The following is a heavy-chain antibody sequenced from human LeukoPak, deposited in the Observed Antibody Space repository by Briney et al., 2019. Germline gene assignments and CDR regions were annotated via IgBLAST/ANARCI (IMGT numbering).Heavy chain of an antibody. D-gene: IGHD2-21*02. Sequence: ASVKVSCKASGGTFSSYAISWVRQAPGQGLEWMGGIIPIFGTANYAQKYQGRVTITTDESTSTAYMELSSLRSEDTAVYYCARVCFCGGDCYDAFDIWAQGTMVTVSS. CDR2: IIPIFGTA. J-gene: IGHJ3*02. V-gene: IGHV1-69*05. CDR1: GGTFSSYA. CDR3: ARVCFCGGDCYDAFDI.